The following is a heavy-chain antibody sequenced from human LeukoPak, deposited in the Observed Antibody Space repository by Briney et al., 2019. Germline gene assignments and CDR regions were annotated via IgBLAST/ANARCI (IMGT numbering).Heavy chain of an antibody. CDR3: ARVRGYGGKYFDY. CDR2: IYYSGST. Sequence: SETLSLTCTVSGGSISSSSYYWGWIRQPPGKGLEWIGSIYYSGSTYYNPSLKSRVTISVDTSKNQFSLKLSSVTAADTAVYYCARVRGYGGKYFDYWGQGTLVTVSS. V-gene: IGHV4-39*07. CDR1: GGSISSSSYY. J-gene: IGHJ4*02. D-gene: IGHD4-23*01.